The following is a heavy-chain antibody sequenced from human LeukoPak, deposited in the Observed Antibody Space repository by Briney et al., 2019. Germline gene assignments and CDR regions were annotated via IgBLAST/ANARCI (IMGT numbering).Heavy chain of an antibody. D-gene: IGHD3-10*01. CDR1: GFSFGSYG. CDR3: AREGPSRASAKFGYYFDY. V-gene: IGHV3-33*08. Sequence: GGSLRLSCTTSGFSFGSYGMHWVRQAPGKGLEWVAVIWYDGSNKYYADSVKGRFTISRDNSKNTLYLQMHSLRAEDTAVYYCAREGPSRASAKFGYYFDYWGQGTLVTVSS. CDR2: IWYDGSNK. J-gene: IGHJ4*02.